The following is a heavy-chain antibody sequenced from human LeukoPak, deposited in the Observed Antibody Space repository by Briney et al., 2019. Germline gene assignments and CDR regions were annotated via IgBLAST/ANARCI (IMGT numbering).Heavy chain of an antibody. Sequence: GGSLRLSCAASGFTFSSYGMHWVRQAPGKGLEWVAFIRYDGSNKYYADSVKGRFTISRDNSKNTLYPQMNSLRAEDTAVYYCAKDRGVVVPAAILDDYWGQGTLVTVSS. J-gene: IGHJ4*02. D-gene: IGHD2-2*02. CDR1: GFTFSSYG. CDR2: IRYDGSNK. CDR3: AKDRGVVVPAAILDDY. V-gene: IGHV3-30*02.